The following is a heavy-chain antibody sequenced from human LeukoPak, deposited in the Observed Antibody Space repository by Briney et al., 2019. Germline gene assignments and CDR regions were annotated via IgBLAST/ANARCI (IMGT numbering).Heavy chain of an antibody. CDR3: AREVTMIVVVITTGAWFDP. CDR1: GGTFSSYA. V-gene: IGHV1-69*04. D-gene: IGHD3-22*01. CDR2: IIPIFGIA. Sequence: ASVKVSCRASGGTFSSYAISWVRQAPGQGREWMGRIIPIFGIANYEQKFQGRVTITADKSTSTAYMELSSLRSEDTAVYYCAREVTMIVVVITTGAWFDPWGQGTLVTVSS. J-gene: IGHJ5*02.